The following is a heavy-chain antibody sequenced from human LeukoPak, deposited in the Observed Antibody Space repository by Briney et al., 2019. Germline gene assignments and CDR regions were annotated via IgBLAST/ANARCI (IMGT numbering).Heavy chain of an antibody. Sequence: PSQTLSLTCTVSGGSISSGDYYWSWIRQPPGKGLEWIGYIYDSGSTYYNPSLKSRVTISVDTYKNQFSLKLSSVTAADTAVYYCARDYYDSSGSAFDIWGQGTMVTVSS. CDR2: IYDSGST. J-gene: IGHJ3*02. CDR1: GGSISSGDYY. CDR3: ARDYYDSSGSAFDI. V-gene: IGHV4-30-4*01. D-gene: IGHD3-22*01.